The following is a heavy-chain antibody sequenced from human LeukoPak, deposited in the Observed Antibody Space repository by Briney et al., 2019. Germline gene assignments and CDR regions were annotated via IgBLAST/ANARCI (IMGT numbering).Heavy chain of an antibody. CDR1: GGSFSGYY. CDR3: ARVTASCSGGSSYPLTYVGRYYYYMDV. CDR2: INHSGST. J-gene: IGHJ6*03. Sequence: SETLSLTCAVYGGSFSGYYWSWIRQPPGKGLEWIGEINHSGSTNYNPSLKSRVTISVDTSKNQFSLKLSSVTAADTAVYYCARVTASCSGGSSYPLTYVGRYYYYMDVWGKGTTVTVSS. V-gene: IGHV4-34*01. D-gene: IGHD2-15*01.